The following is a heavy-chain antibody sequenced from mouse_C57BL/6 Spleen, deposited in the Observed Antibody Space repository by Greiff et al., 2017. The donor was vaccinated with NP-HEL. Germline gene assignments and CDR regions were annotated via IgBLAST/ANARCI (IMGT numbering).Heavy chain of an antibody. D-gene: IGHD2-4*01. J-gene: IGHJ2*01. CDR2: IYPGDGDT. Sequence: QVQLQQSGPELVKPGASVKISCKASGYAFSSSWMNWVKQRPGKGLEWIGRIYPGDGDTNYNGKFKGKATLTADKSSSTAYMQLSSLTSEDSAVYCCARGRGYDYDGGDYFDYWGQGTTLTVSS. CDR1: GYAFSSSW. CDR3: ARGRGYDYDGGDYFDY. V-gene: IGHV1-82*01.